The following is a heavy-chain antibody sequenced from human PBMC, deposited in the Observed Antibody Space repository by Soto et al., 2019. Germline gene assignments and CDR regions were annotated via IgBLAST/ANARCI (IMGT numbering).Heavy chain of an antibody. D-gene: IGHD4-17*01. CDR1: GFTFSDYW. CDR2: INQDASAR. V-gene: IGHV3-7*04. Sequence: EVQLVESGGGLVQPGGSLRLSCVASGFTFSDYWMSWVRQVPGKGLEWVANINQDASARNYVGSVKGRFTISRENARDSLYLQMNRLRDDDTAEYYCARVGDYGDRHCDFWGQGTLVTVSS. CDR3: ARVGDYGDRHCDF. J-gene: IGHJ4*02.